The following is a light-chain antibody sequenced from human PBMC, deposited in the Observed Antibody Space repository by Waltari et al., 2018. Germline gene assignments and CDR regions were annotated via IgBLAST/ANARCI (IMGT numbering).Light chain of an antibody. V-gene: IGKV1-5*03. CDR2: KTS. Sequence: DIQMTQSPSTLSASVGDSVTITCRASQNISPWLAWHQQKPGKAPRLLIYKTSSLESGVPSRFSGSGSGTEFTLTISSLQPDDFATYYCQHYKTSFRTFGQGTREEIK. CDR1: QNISPW. J-gene: IGKJ1*01. CDR3: QHYKTSFRT.